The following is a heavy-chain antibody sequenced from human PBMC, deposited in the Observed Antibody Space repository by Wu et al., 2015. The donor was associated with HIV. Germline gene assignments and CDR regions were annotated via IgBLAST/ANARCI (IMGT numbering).Heavy chain of an antibody. CDR2: INPKNGGT. J-gene: IGHJ4*02. CDR1: GYIFTDYN. D-gene: IGHD2-21*01. Sequence: QVQLAQSGTEVKKPGASVTVSCKASGYIFTDYNLHWVRHAPGQGLEWMGWINPKNGGTYYAQKFQGRVTMTTDMSITTAYMELSRLKSDDTAVFYCASGRAGVVVDAYYFDNWGQGTLVTVSS. CDR3: ASGRAGVVVDAYYFDN. V-gene: IGHV1-2*02.